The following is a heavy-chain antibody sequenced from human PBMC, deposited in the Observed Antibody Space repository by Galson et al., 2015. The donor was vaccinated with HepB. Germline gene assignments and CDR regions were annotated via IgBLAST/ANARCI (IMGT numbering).Heavy chain of an antibody. CDR3: AGDRYRGCTNGVCYKGPDY. CDR1: GDSVSSNSAA. V-gene: IGHV6-1*01. J-gene: IGHJ4*02. D-gene: IGHD2-8*01. Sequence: CAISGDSVSSNSAAWNWIRQSPSRGLEWLGRTYYRSKWYNDYAVSVKSRITINPDTSKNQFSLQLNSVTPEDTAVYYCAGDRYRGCTNGVCYKGPDYWGQGTLVTVSS. CDR2: TYYRSKWYN.